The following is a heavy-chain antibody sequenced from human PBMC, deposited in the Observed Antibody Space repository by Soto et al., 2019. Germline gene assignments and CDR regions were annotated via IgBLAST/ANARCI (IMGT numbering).Heavy chain of an antibody. CDR3: SRQASDFWSGKPQYYLDV. CDR1: GFTFSGSA. J-gene: IGHJ6*03. Sequence: EVQLVESGGGLVQPGGSLKLSCAASGFTFSGSAMHWVSQASGKGLEWVGRIRSKGNNYATAYGASLKGRFTISRDDSKNTAYLQMNSLKTEDTAVYYCSRQASDFWSGKPQYYLDVWGKGTTVTVSS. V-gene: IGHV3-73*01. D-gene: IGHD3-3*01. CDR2: IRSKGNNYAT.